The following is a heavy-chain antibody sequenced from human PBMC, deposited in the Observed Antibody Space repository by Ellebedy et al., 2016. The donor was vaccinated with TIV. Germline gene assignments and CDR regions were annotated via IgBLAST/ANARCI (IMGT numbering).Heavy chain of an antibody. Sequence: GESLKISCKGSGYNFDSYWLGWVRQMPGKGLEWMGIIYPGDSDVRYSPSFRGQVTISADKSISTAYLQWSSLKASDTAMYYCARLPSGNWFDPWGQGTLVTVSS. CDR3: ARLPSGNWFDP. J-gene: IGHJ5*02. V-gene: IGHV5-51*01. CDR1: GYNFDSYW. CDR2: IYPGDSDV.